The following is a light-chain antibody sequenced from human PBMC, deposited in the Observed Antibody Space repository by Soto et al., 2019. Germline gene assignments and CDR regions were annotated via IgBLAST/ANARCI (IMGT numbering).Light chain of an antibody. CDR3: QQLNSYPPWT. CDR1: QGISSY. J-gene: IGKJ1*01. Sequence: DIQLTQSPSFLSASVGDRVTITCRASQGISSYLAWYQQKPGKAPKLLIYAASTLQSGVPSRFSGSGSGTEFTLTISSLQPEDFATYYWQQLNSYPPWTFGQGTKVEIK. CDR2: AAS. V-gene: IGKV1-9*01.